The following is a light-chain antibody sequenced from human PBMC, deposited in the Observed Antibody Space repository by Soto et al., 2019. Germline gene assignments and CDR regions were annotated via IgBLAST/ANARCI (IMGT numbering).Light chain of an antibody. CDR2: HAS. Sequence: DIQMTQSPSTLSASVGDRVTITCRASRSVNTWLAWYQQKPGNAPKLLFHHASTLESGVPSRFSGSGSGTEFTLTISSLQPDDFETYYCQQYHFFWTFGQGTKVEVK. J-gene: IGKJ1*01. CDR3: QQYHFFWT. CDR1: RSVNTW. V-gene: IGKV1-5*01.